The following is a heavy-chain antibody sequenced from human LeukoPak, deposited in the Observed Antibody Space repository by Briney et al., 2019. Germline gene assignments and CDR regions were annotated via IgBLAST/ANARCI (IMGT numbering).Heavy chain of an antibody. CDR2: IGYDGSNK. Sequence: GGSLRLSCAASGYTFSSYGVHWVRQAPGKGLEWVAFIGYDGSNKYYADSVKGRFTISRDNSKNALYLQMNSLRAEDTAVYYCAKDLYWGKGTLVTVSS. CDR1: GYTFSSYG. J-gene: IGHJ4*02. CDR3: AKDLY. V-gene: IGHV3-30*02.